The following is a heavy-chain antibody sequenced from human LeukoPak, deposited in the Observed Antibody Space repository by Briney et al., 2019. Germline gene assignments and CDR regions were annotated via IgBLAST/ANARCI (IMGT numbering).Heavy chain of an antibody. CDR2: IYHSGST. CDR3: ARATAGTTLFEGIDY. J-gene: IGHJ4*02. CDR1: GYSISSGYY. V-gene: IGHV4-38-2*02. D-gene: IGHD1-1*01. Sequence: SETLSLTCTVSGYSISSGYYWGWIRQPPGKGLEWIGSIYHSGSTYYNPSLKSRVTISVDTSKNQFSLKVTSVTAADTAVYYCARATAGTTLFEGIDYWGQGTLVTVSS.